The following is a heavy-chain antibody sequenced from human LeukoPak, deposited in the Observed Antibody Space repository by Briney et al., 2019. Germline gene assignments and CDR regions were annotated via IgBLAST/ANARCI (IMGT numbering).Heavy chain of an antibody. CDR3: AKAGVGVFS. J-gene: IGHJ5*02. CDR1: GFTISIYN. D-gene: IGHD3-10*01. CDR2: ISGTEGNT. Sequence: GGSLRLSCAASGFTISIYNMNWVRQAPGKGLEWVSVISGTEGNTYYADSVKGRFTISRDNSKNTLFLQMNSLRAEDTAIYYCAKAGVGVFSWGRGTLVTVSP. V-gene: IGHV3-23*01.